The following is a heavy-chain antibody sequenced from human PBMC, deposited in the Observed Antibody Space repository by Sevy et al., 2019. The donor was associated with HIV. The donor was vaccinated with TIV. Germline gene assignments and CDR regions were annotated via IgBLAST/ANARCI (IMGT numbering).Heavy chain of an antibody. D-gene: IGHD3-16*01. CDR1: GFSLSGYG. V-gene: IGHV3-33*01. CDR3: ARDLGAFVGFDI. J-gene: IGHJ3*02. Sequence: GGSLRLSCAASGFSLSGYGMQWVRQAPGKGLEWVAVMWVDGRNKFYAESVKGRFIISRDNSKNTMYLQMNSLTAEDTAVYYCARDLGAFVGFDIWGRGTQVTVSS. CDR2: MWVDGRNK.